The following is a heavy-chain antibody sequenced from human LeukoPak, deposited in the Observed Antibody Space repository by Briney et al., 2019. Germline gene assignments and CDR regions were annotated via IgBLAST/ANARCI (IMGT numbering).Heavy chain of an antibody. J-gene: IGHJ6*02. Sequence: SVKVSCKASGGTFSSYAISWVRQAPGQGLEWMGRIIPIFGIANYAQKFQGRVTITADKSASTAYMELSSLRSEDTVVYYCARRYCGGDCYSPDYGMDVWGQGTTVTVSS. CDR2: IIPIFGIA. D-gene: IGHD2-21*02. CDR1: GGTFSSYA. V-gene: IGHV1-69*04. CDR3: ARRYCGGDCYSPDYGMDV.